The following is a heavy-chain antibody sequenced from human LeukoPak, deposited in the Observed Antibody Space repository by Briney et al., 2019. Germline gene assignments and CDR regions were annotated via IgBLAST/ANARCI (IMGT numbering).Heavy chain of an antibody. Sequence: GGSLRLSCAASGFSFSNYAMSWVRQAPGKGLEWVSLIIASSGATFYADSVRGRFTISRDNSKNTLYLQMNSLRAEDTAVYYCAKTRGISISGVVPLCDYWGQGTLVTVSS. J-gene: IGHJ4*02. CDR1: GFSFSNYA. D-gene: IGHD3-3*01. CDR3: AKTRGISISGVVPLCDY. CDR2: IIASSGAT. V-gene: IGHV3-23*01.